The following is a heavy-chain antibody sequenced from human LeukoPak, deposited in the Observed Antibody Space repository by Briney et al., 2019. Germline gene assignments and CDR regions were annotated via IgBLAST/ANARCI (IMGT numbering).Heavy chain of an antibody. J-gene: IGHJ4*02. D-gene: IGHD3-16*02. CDR2: INHSGST. Sequence: KTSETLSLTCAVYGGSFSGYYWSWIRQPPGEGLEWIGGINHSGSTNYNPSLKSRVTISVDTSKNQFSLKLSSVTAADTAVYYCARVIYDYIWGSYRLNDYWGQGTLVTVSS. CDR3: ARVIYDYIWGSYRLNDY. V-gene: IGHV4-34*01. CDR1: GGSFSGYY.